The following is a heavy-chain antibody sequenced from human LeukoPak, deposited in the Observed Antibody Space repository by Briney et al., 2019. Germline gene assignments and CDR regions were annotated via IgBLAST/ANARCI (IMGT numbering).Heavy chain of an antibody. J-gene: IGHJ5*02. CDR3: ARVEAARLWAFDP. CDR2: IYHSGST. V-gene: IGHV4-59*12. Sequence: PSETLSLTCTVSGGSISSYYWSWIRQPPGKGLEWIGYIYHSGSTYYNPSLKSRVTISVDRSKNQFSLKLSSVTAADTAVYYCARVEAARLWAFDPWGQGTLVTVSS. CDR1: GGSISSYY. D-gene: IGHD6-6*01.